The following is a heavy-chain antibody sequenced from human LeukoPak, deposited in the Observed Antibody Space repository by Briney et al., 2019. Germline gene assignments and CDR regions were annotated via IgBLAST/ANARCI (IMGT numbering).Heavy chain of an antibody. D-gene: IGHD3-22*01. CDR2: ISGSGGST. Sequence: GGTLRLSCAASGFTFSSYAMSWVRQAPGKGLEWVSAISGSGGSTYYADSVKGRFTISRDNSKNTLYLQMNSLRSEDTAVYYCAKETYYSDSSGYLFYYWVQGTLVTVSS. CDR3: AKETYYSDSSGYLFYY. J-gene: IGHJ4*02. V-gene: IGHV3-23*01. CDR1: GFTFSSYA.